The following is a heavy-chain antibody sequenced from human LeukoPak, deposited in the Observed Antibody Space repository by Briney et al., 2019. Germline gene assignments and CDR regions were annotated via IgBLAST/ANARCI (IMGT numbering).Heavy chain of an antibody. V-gene: IGHV3-48*01. D-gene: IGHD5-24*01. CDR3: ARENRDGYNYDFDY. Sequence: GGSLRLSCAASGFTFSSYSMNWVRQAPGKGLEWVSYVSSSSSTIYYADSVKGRFTISRDNSKNTLYLQMNSLRTEDTAVYFCARENRDGYNYDFDYWGQGTLITVSS. CDR2: VSSSSSTI. CDR1: GFTFSSYS. J-gene: IGHJ4*02.